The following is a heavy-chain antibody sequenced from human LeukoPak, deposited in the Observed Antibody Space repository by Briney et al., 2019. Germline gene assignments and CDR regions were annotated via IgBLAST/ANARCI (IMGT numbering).Heavy chain of an antibody. D-gene: IGHD3-22*01. Sequence: GGSLRLSCAASGFTFSNAWMSWVRQAPGKGLEWVGRIKSKTDGGTTDYAAPVKGRFTISRDDSKNTLYLQMNSLKTEDTAVYYCTTDGQYDSSGYYIWGQGTMVTVSS. J-gene: IGHJ3*02. CDR2: IKSKTDGGTT. CDR3: TTDGQYDSSGYYI. CDR1: GFTFSNAW. V-gene: IGHV3-15*01.